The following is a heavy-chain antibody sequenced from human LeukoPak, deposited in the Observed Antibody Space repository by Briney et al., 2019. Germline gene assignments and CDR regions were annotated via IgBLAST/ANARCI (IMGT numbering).Heavy chain of an antibody. D-gene: IGHD6-13*01. Sequence: GGSLRLSCAASGFTFSSYAMHWVRQAPGKGLEWVAVISYDGSNKYYADSVKGRFTISRDNSKNTLYLQMNSLRAEDTAVYYCARDIAAAPGSGYYYYYGMDVRGQGTTVTVSS. CDR3: ARDIAAAPGSGYYYYYGMDV. CDR2: ISYDGSNK. CDR1: GFTFSSYA. J-gene: IGHJ6*02. V-gene: IGHV3-30*04.